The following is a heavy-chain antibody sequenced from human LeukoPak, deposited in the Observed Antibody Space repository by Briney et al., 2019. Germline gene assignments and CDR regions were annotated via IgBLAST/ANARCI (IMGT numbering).Heavy chain of an antibody. Sequence: GGSLRLSCTASGFSFGDYAMSWVRQAPGKGLEWVGFIRSKTYGATTEYAASVKGRFAISRDDSKSIAYLQMNSLRIKDTAVYYCARTQPAALSSFAYWGQGTLVTVSS. CDR1: GFSFGDYA. D-gene: IGHD2-2*01. J-gene: IGHJ4*02. CDR3: ARTQPAALSSFAY. CDR2: IRSKTYGATT. V-gene: IGHV3-49*04.